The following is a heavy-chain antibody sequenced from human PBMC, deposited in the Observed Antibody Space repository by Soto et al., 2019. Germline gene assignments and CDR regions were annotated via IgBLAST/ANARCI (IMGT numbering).Heavy chain of an antibody. CDR2: ISAYNGNT. J-gene: IGHJ4*02. D-gene: IGHD2-15*01. Sequence: QVQLVQSGAEVKKPGASVKVSCKASGYTFTSYGISWVRQAPGQGLEWMGWISAYNGNTNYAQKLQGRVTMTTDTSTSTAYMELRSLRSGDTAVYYCAGERLYCSGGSCLGLSDYWGQGTLVTVSS. CDR1: GYTFTSYG. CDR3: AGERLYCSGGSCLGLSDY. V-gene: IGHV1-18*01.